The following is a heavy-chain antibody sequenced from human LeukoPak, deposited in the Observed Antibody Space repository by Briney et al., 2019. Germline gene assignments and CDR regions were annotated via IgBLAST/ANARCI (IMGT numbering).Heavy chain of an antibody. J-gene: IGHJ3*02. CDR1: RGSISSGGHY. D-gene: IGHD1-14*01. V-gene: IGHV4-31*03. CDR2: TYFTGST. Sequence: SETLSLTCNVSRGSISSGGHYWSWIRQRPGKGLEWMGYTYFTGSTYYNPSLQSRLIISADTSMTQFSLRLRSVTAADTAVYYCARHNRVLNAFDIWGQGTMVTVSS. CDR3: ARHNRVLNAFDI.